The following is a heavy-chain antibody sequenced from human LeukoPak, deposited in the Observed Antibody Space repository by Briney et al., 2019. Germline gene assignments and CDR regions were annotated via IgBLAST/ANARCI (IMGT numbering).Heavy chain of an antibody. Sequence: SQTLSLTCTVSGGSISSGDYYWSWIRQPPGTGLEWLGYIYYSGSTYYNPSLKSRVTISVDTSKNQFSLKLSSVTAADTAVYYCARRGSGYAYYFDYWGQGTLVTVSS. D-gene: IGHD3-22*01. CDR1: GGSISSGDYY. J-gene: IGHJ4*02. V-gene: IGHV4-30-4*01. CDR3: ARRGSGYAYYFDY. CDR2: IYYSGST.